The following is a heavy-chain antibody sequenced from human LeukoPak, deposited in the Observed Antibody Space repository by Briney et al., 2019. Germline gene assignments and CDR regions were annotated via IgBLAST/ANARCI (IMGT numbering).Heavy chain of an antibody. CDR3: ARDPVGGRPDL. CDR2: IKSDGSTT. J-gene: IGHJ4*02. Sequence: PGGSLRLSCAASGFTFSTYWMHWVRQAAGKGLVWVSRIKSDGSTTNYGDSVKDRFTISRDNAKNTLYLQMNSLRADDTAVYYCARDPVGGRPDLWGQGPLVTVSS. D-gene: IGHD1-26*01. CDR1: GFTFSTYW. V-gene: IGHV3-74*01.